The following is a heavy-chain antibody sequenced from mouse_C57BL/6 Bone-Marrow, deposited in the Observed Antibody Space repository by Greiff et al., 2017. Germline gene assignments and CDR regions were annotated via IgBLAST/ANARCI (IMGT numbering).Heavy chain of an antibody. CDR3: AHIRVGYFDV. CDR1: GFNIKHTY. J-gene: IGHJ1*03. Sequence: EVQRVESVAELVRPGASVKLSCTASGFNIKHTYMHWVKQRPEQGLEWIGRIDPANGNPKYAPKFQGKATITADTSSNTAYLQLSILTSDDTAIYYCAHIRVGYFDVWGTGTTVTVSS. V-gene: IGHV14-3*01. CDR2: IDPANGNP. D-gene: IGHD4-1*01.